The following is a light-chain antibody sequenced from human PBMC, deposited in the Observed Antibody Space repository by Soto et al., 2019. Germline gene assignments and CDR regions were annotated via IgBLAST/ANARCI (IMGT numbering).Light chain of an antibody. CDR1: QSISSW. J-gene: IGKJ4*01. CDR2: DAS. V-gene: IGKV1-5*01. CDR3: QQYNSYPF. Sequence: DIQMTQSPSTLSASVGDRVTITCLASQSISSWLAWYQQKPGKAPKLLIYDASSLESGVPSRFSGSGSGTEFTLTISSLQPDDFASYYCQQYNSYPFFGGGTKVDIK.